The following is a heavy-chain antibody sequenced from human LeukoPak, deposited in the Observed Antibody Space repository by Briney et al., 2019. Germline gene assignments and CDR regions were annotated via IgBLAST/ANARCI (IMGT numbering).Heavy chain of an antibody. Sequence: GGSLRLSCAASGFTFSSYGMHWVRQAPGKGLEWVAVISYDGGNKYYADSVKGRFTISRDNSKNTLYLQMSSLRAEDTAVYYCARVGTGSWYFDLWGRGTLVTVSS. CDR1: GFTFSSYG. CDR3: ARVGTGSWYFDL. J-gene: IGHJ2*01. V-gene: IGHV3-30*03. CDR2: ISYDGGNK. D-gene: IGHD3-10*01.